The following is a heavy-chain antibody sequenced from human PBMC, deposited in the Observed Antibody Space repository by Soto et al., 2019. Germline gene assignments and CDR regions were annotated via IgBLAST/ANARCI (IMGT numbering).Heavy chain of an antibody. D-gene: IGHD2-15*01. J-gene: IGHJ4*02. V-gene: IGHV1-69*01. CDR1: GVSFSSYA. CDR3: ASERYCSGGSCKRVPFDY. Sequence: QVQLVQSGAEVKKPGSSVKVSCKASGVSFSSYAISWVRQAPGQGLEWMGGIIPIFGTANYAQKFQGRVTITADESTSTAYMELSSLRSEDTAVYYCASERYCSGGSCKRVPFDYWGQGTLVTVSS. CDR2: IIPIFGTA.